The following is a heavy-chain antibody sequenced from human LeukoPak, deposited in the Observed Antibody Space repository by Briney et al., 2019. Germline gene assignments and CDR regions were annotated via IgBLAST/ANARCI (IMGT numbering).Heavy chain of an antibody. CDR3: ARPRVDSSGYYCLRRLRDAFDI. D-gene: IGHD3-22*01. J-gene: IGHJ3*02. Sequence: PSETLSLTCAVYGGSFSGYYWSWIRQPPGKGLEWIGEINHSGSTNYNPSLKSRVTISVDTSKNQFSLKLSSVTAADTAVYYCARPRVDSSGYYCLRRLRDAFDIWGQGTMVTVSS. CDR1: GGSFSGYY. V-gene: IGHV4-34*01. CDR2: INHSGST.